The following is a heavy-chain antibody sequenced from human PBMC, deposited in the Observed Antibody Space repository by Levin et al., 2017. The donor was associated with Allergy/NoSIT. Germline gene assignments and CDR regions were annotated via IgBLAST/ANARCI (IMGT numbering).Heavy chain of an antibody. CDR1: GFTFSTSD. Sequence: LSLTCAASGFTFSTSDMNWVRQAPGKGLEWVSYISRSSSHIYYADSVKGRFTISRDNAKNSLYLQMNGLTAEDTAVYYCARDLAALARIGGMDVGGQGTTVTVSS. CDR3: ARDLAALARIGGMDV. CDR2: ISRSSSHI. J-gene: IGHJ6*02. D-gene: IGHD6-6*01. V-gene: IGHV3-21*01.